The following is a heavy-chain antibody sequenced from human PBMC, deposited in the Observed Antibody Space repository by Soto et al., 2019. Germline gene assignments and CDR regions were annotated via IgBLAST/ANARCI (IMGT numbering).Heavy chain of an antibody. CDR2: IIPIFGTA. CDR1: GGTFSSYA. Sequence: SVKVSCKASGGTFSSYAISWVRQAPGQGLEWMGGIIPIFGTANYAQKFQGRVTITADESTSTAYMELSSLRSEDTAEYYCARVPLPGTTGYCSGGSCYPPFDYWGQGTLVTVSS. V-gene: IGHV1-69*13. J-gene: IGHJ4*02. D-gene: IGHD2-15*01. CDR3: ARVPLPGTTGYCSGGSCYPPFDY.